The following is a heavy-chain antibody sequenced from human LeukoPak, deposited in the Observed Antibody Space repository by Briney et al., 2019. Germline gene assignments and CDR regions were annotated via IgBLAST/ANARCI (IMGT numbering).Heavy chain of an antibody. J-gene: IGHJ5*02. Sequence: PSETLSLTCAVSGGSISSSNWWSWVRQPPGKGLEWIGEIYHSGSTNYNPSLKSRVTISVDKSKNQFSLKLSSVTAADTAVYYCARRGSGYYDSSGRDWFDPWGQGTLVTVSS. D-gene: IGHD3-22*01. CDR3: ARRGSGYYDSSGRDWFDP. CDR1: GGSISSSNW. V-gene: IGHV4-4*02. CDR2: IYHSGST.